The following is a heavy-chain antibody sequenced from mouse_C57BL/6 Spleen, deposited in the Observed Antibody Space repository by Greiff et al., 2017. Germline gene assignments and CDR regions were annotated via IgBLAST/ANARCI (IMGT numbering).Heavy chain of an antibody. CDR1: GFTFTDYY. Sequence: VQLQQSGAELVRPGASVTLSCTASGFTFTDYYMHWVKQRPEQGLEWIGRIDPEDGDTEYAPKFQGKATMTADTSSHTAYLQLRSLTSEDSAVXYCARYGSSYAIDYWGQGTTLTVSS. J-gene: IGHJ2*01. CDR3: ARYGSSYAIDY. D-gene: IGHD1-1*01. CDR2: IDPEDGDT. V-gene: IGHV14-1*01.